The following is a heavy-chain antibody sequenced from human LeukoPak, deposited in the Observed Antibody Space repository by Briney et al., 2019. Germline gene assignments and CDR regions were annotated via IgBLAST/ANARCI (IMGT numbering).Heavy chain of an antibody. CDR2: IYWNDDK. CDR3: AHRKDTGSPVG. V-gene: IGHV2-5*01. J-gene: IGHJ4*02. D-gene: IGHD5-18*01. Sequence: SGPTLVNPTQTLTLTCTFSGFSLSTSGVGVGWIRQPPGKALEWLALIYWNDDKRYSPSLKTRLTITKDTSKNQVVLTMTNMDPVDTATYFCAHRKDTGSPVGWGQETLVTVSS. CDR1: GFSLSTSGVG.